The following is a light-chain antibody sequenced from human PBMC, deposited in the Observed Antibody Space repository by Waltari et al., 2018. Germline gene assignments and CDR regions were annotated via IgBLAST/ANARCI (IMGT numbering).Light chain of an antibody. J-gene: IGLJ3*02. CDR2: EVS. Sequence: QSALTQPPSASGSPGQSVTISCTGTSSDVGGYNYVSWFQQRPGKAPKVMIYEVSKWPPGVPNRFPGSKSGNRASLIVSGLKAEDEAYYYCSSYAGSKFWVFGGGTKLTVL. CDR1: SSDVGGYNY. CDR3: SSYAGSKFWV. V-gene: IGLV2-8*01.